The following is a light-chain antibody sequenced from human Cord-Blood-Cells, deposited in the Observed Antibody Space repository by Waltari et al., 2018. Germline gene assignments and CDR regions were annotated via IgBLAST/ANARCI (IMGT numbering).Light chain of an antibody. CDR2: DVS. V-gene: IGLV2-11*01. CDR1: SSDVRGYNY. J-gene: IGLJ1*01. CDR3: CSYAGSYNYV. Sequence: QSALTQPRSVSGSPGQSVTISCTGTSSDVRGYNYVSWYQLHPGKAPKLMMYDVSKRPSGVPDRFSGSKSGNTASLTISGLQAEDEADYYCCSYAGSYNYVFGTGTKVTVL.